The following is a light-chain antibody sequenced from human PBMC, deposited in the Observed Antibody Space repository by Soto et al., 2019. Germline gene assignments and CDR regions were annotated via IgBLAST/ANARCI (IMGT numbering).Light chain of an antibody. V-gene: IGKV1-5*01. Sequence: IQMNQYPSTLSASVGDRVTITCRASQSLSSWLAWYQQKPGKAPKLLIYDVSSLESGVPSRFSGSGSGTEFTLTISSLQPDDFATYDCQQYTLYSLTFGQGTRLEIK. CDR1: QSLSSW. CDR2: DVS. J-gene: IGKJ5*01. CDR3: QQYTLYSLT.